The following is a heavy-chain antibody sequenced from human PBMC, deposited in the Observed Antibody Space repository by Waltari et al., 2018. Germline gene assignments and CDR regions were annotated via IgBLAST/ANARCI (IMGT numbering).Heavy chain of an antibody. Sequence: EVQLVESGGGLVKPGGSLRLSCAASGFTFSSYSMNWVRQAPGKGLEWVSSISSSSSYIYYADSVKGRFTISRDNAKNSLYLQMNSLRAEDTAVYYCAGEVNWNDGAFDIWGQGTMVTVSS. V-gene: IGHV3-21*01. CDR2: ISSSSSYI. D-gene: IGHD1-20*01. CDR1: GFTFSSYS. J-gene: IGHJ3*02. CDR3: AGEVNWNDGAFDI.